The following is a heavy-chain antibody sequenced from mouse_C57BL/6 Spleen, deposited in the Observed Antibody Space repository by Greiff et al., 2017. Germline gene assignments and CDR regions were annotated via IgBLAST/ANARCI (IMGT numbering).Heavy chain of an antibody. D-gene: IGHD2-2*01. Sequence: VQLQQSGAELVRPGASVKLSCKASGYTFTDYYINWVKQRPGQGLEWIARIYPGSGNTYYNEKLKGKATLTAEKSSSTAYMQLSSLTSEDSAVYFCARNGYGGAWFAYWGQGTLVTVSA. CDR3: ARNGYGGAWFAY. J-gene: IGHJ3*01. CDR1: GYTFTDYY. V-gene: IGHV1-76*01. CDR2: IYPGSGNT.